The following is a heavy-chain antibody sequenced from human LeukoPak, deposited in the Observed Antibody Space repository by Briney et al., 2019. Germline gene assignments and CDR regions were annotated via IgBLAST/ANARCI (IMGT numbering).Heavy chain of an antibody. CDR1: GFTFSSYS. CDR2: ISYDGNNK. D-gene: IGHD2-15*01. CDR3: ARAPPGTCSGGSCYAKGSMDV. V-gene: IGHV3-30-3*01. Sequence: GGSLRLSCSASGFTFSSYSMHWVRQAPGKGLEWVAVISYDGNNKYDADSVKGRFTISRDNSKNTLYLQMNSLRAEDTAVYYCARAPPGTCSGGSCYAKGSMDVWGQGTTVTVSS. J-gene: IGHJ6*02.